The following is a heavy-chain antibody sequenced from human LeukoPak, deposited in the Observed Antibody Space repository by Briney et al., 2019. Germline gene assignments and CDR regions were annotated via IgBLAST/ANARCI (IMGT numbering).Heavy chain of an antibody. CDR3: AKDRGAVAGVTDV. D-gene: IGHD6-19*01. Sequence: GSLRLSCAASGFTFRSYGIHWVRQAPGKGLEWVGVISYDGSNKNYADSVKGRFTISRDNSKNTVYLQMNSLRAEDTAVYYCAKDRGAVAGVTDVWGKGTTVTVSS. J-gene: IGHJ6*04. CDR2: ISYDGSNK. CDR1: GFTFRSYG. V-gene: IGHV3-30*18.